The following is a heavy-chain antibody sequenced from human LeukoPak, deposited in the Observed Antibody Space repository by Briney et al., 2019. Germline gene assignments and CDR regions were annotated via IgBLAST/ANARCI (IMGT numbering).Heavy chain of an antibody. Sequence: GGSLRLSCAASGFMFRDAAVIWVRQAPGKGLEWVSLISGDGVSTFYADSVKGRFSISRDNSKNSLYLEMNSLRTEDAAMYYCAKESGKFDYWGQGTLVAVSS. CDR1: GFMFRDAA. V-gene: IGHV3-43*02. CDR3: AKESGKFDY. CDR2: ISGDGVST. J-gene: IGHJ4*02.